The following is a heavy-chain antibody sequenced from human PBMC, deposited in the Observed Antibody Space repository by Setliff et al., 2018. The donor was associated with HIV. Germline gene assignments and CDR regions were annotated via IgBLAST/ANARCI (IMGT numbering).Heavy chain of an antibody. CDR1: GDTFTSYD. V-gene: IGHV1-8*02. Sequence: KVSCKTSGDTFTSYDINWVRQAAGHGLEWMGWMTPYSGNTGYAQKFQGRVTMTGNTSISTAYMELSSLRSEDTAVYYCANGFHYGYLFDYWGQGTLVTVSS. D-gene: IGHD3-16*01. CDR3: ANGFHYGYLFDY. CDR2: MTPYSGNT. J-gene: IGHJ4*02.